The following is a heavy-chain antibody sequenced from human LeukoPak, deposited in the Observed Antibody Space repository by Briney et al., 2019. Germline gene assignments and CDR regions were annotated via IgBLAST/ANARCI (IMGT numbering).Heavy chain of an antibody. CDR1: GYTFTSYA. CDR3: ARGEYGSNWPRPWFDP. J-gene: IGHJ5*02. Sequence: GASVKVSCKASGYTFTSYAMNWVRQAPGQGIEWMGWINTNTGNPTYAQGFTGRFVLSLDTSVSTAYLQISSLKAEDTAVYYCARGEYGSNWPRPWFDPWGRGTLVTVSS. CDR2: INTNTGNP. V-gene: IGHV7-4-1*02. D-gene: IGHD6-13*01.